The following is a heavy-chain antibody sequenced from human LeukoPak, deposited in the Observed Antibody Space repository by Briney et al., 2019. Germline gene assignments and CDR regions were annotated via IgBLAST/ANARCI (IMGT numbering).Heavy chain of an antibody. Sequence: ASVKVSCKASGGTFSSYAISWVRQAPGQGLEWMGGIIPIFGTANYAQKFQGRVTMTTDTSTSTAYMELRSLRSDDTAVYYCAREGGRYCSSTSCWTWYFDLWGRGTLVTVSS. CDR3: AREGGRYCSSTSCWTWYFDL. V-gene: IGHV1-69*05. J-gene: IGHJ2*01. CDR1: GGTFSSYA. D-gene: IGHD2-2*01. CDR2: IIPIFGTA.